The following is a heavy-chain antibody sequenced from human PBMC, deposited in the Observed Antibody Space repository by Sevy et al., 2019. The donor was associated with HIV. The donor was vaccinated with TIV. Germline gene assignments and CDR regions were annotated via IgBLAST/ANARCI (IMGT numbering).Heavy chain of an antibody. CDR2: IRYDGSNK. CDR1: GFTFSSYG. D-gene: IGHD3-22*01. J-gene: IGHJ6*02. CDR3: ANVHSSGYYYYYGMDV. Sequence: GESLKISCAASGFTFSSYGMHWVRQAPGKGLEWVAFIRYDGSNKYYAESVKGRFTISRDNSKNTLYLQMNSLRAEDTAVYYCANVHSSGYYYYYGMDVWGQGTTVTVSS. V-gene: IGHV3-30*02.